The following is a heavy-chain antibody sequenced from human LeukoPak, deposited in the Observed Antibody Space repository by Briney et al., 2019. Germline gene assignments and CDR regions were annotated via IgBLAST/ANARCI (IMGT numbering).Heavy chain of an antibody. Sequence: ASVKVSCKASGYTFTGSYMHWVRQAPGQGLEWMGWINPNSGGTNYAQKFQGRVTMTRDTSITTACMELSRLTSDDTAVYYCARDLASVAVTTSDYWGQGTLVTVSS. CDR3: ARDLASVAVTTSDY. J-gene: IGHJ4*02. CDR2: INPNSGGT. V-gene: IGHV1-2*02. D-gene: IGHD4-17*01. CDR1: GYTFTGSY.